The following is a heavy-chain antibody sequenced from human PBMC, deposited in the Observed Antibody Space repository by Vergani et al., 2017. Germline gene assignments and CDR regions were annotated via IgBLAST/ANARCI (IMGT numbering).Heavy chain of an antibody. Sequence: QVQLPESGPGLVKPSGTLSLTCAVYGGSLSGYYWSWIRLAPGKGLEWIGEINHSGTINYNPTLKSPFNVSIDTSRDHFSLKLRSVSAADTAVYFCARRAERWETLLRDDFDVWGQGTFVTVSP. V-gene: IGHV4-34*10. D-gene: IGHD1-26*01. CDR3: ARRAERWETLLRDDFDV. CDR1: GGSLSGYY. J-gene: IGHJ3*01. CDR2: INHSGTI.